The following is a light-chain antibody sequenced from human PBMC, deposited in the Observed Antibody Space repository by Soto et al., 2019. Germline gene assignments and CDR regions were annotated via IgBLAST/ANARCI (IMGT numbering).Light chain of an antibody. CDR3: ETWDSDTHTV. J-gene: IGLJ3*02. V-gene: IGLV4-60*02. CDR1: SWHSTYI. CDR2: LEGSGSY. Sequence: QPVLTQSSSASASLGSSVKLTCTLSSWHSTYIIAWHQQQPGKAPRYLMKLEGSGSYNKGSGVPDRFSGSSSGADRYLTISNLQFEDEADYYCETWDSDTHTVFGGGTQLTVL.